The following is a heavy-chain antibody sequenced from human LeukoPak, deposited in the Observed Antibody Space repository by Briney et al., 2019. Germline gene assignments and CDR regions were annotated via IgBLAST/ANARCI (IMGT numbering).Heavy chain of an antibody. CDR3: AKDHYYGSGSYYNGDYFDY. J-gene: IGHJ4*02. CDR1: GFTFDDYA. Sequence: PGGSLRLSCAASGFTFDDYAMHWVRHAPGKGLEWVSGIRWNSGSIGYADSVKGRFTISRDNAKNSLYLQMNSLRAEDTALYYCAKDHYYGSGSYYNGDYFDYWGQGTLVTVSS. V-gene: IGHV3-9*01. CDR2: IRWNSGSI. D-gene: IGHD3-10*01.